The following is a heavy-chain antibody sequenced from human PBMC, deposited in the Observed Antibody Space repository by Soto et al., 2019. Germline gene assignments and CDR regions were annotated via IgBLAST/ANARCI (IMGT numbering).Heavy chain of an antibody. CDR3: AKNGYCSSTSCYTFDY. Sequence: PGGSLRLSCAASGFTFSSYGMHWVRQAPGKGLEWVAVISYDGSNKYYADSVKGRFTISRDNSKSTLYLQMNSLRAEDTAVYYCAKNGYCSSTSCYTFDYWGQGTLVTVS. CDR1: GFTFSSYG. V-gene: IGHV3-30*18. D-gene: IGHD2-2*02. CDR2: ISYDGSNK. J-gene: IGHJ4*02.